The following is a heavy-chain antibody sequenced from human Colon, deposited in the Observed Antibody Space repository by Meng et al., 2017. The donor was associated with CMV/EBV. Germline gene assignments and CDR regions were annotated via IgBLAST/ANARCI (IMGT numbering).Heavy chain of an antibody. Sequence: GGSLRLSCAASGFTFDDYAMHWVRQAPGKGLEWVSGISWNSGSIGYADSVKGRFTISRDNAKNSLYLQMNSLRVDDTAIYYCTRDGSTGWSPFDDWGLGTLVTVSS. CDR3: TRDGSTGWSPFDD. CDR1: GFTFDDYA. D-gene: IGHD3-3*01. V-gene: IGHV3-9*01. CDR2: ISWNSGSI. J-gene: IGHJ4*02.